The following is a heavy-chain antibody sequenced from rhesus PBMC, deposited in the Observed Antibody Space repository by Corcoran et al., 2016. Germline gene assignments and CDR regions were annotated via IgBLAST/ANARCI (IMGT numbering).Heavy chain of an antibody. J-gene: IGHJ4*01. CDR1: GGSISGYW. V-gene: IGHV4-173*01. Sequence: QLQLQESGPGLVKPSETLSLTCAVSGGSISGYWWSWIRQPPGKELEWIRRIDGSGSTDYNPSLKSRVTISRDTSKNQFSLRLSSVTAADTAVYYCARDRGYSFWGQGVLVTVSS. D-gene: IGHD5-24*01. CDR3: ARDRGYSF. CDR2: IDGSGST.